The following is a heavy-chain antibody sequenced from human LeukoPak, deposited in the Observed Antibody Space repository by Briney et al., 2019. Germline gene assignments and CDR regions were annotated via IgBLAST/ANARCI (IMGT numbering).Heavy chain of an antibody. CDR1: GGSISSSSYY. CDR3: ARHGLSIAARFFDY. V-gene: IGHV4-39*01. CDR2: IYYSGST. J-gene: IGHJ4*02. D-gene: IGHD6-6*01. Sequence: SETLSLTCTVSGGSISSSSYYWGWIRQPPGKGLEWIGSIYYSGSTYYNPSLKSRVTISVDTSKSQFSLKLSSVTAADTAVYYCARHGLSIAARFFDYWGQGTLVTVSS.